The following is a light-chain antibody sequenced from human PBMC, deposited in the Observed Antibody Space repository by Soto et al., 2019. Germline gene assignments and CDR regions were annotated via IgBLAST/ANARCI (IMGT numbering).Light chain of an antibody. V-gene: IGKV1-39*01. CDR3: QQSSTTLGT. CDR2: AAS. CDR1: QSISTY. Sequence: DIQMTQSPSSLFASVGDRVTITCRASQSISTYLNWYQQKPGKAPNLLIYAASNLQSGVPSRFSGSGSGTDFTLTISSLQPEDFATYYCQQSSTTLGTFGQGTKLEIE. J-gene: IGKJ2*02.